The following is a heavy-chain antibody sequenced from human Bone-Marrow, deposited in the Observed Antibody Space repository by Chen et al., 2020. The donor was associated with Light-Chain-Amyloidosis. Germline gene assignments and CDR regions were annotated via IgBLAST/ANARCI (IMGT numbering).Heavy chain of an antibody. D-gene: IGHD3-9*01. V-gene: IGHV3-23*04. Sequence: EVQLVESGGGLLQRGGSLRLSCAASGFAFSSYAMSWVRQAPGKGLEWFYTISGSGGSRYYGDSVKGRLTICRDNSKTALFLQMNSLRAEDTAVYYCAKDISYDDILPGYPADAFDIWGQGTMVTVSS. CDR2: ISGSGGSR. CDR1: GFAFSSYA. J-gene: IGHJ3*02. CDR3: AKDISYDDILPGYPADAFDI.